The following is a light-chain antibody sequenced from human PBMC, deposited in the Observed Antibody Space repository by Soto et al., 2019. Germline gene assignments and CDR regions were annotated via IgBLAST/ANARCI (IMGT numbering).Light chain of an antibody. Sequence: EIVLTQYPGTLSLSPGERATLSCRASQSVSSSYLAWYQQKPGQAPRLLIYGASSRATGIPDRFSGSGSGTDFTLTISRLEPEDFAVYYCQQYGSSRGYTFGQGTKLEIK. CDR2: GAS. J-gene: IGKJ2*01. V-gene: IGKV3-20*01. CDR1: QSVSSSY. CDR3: QQYGSSRGYT.